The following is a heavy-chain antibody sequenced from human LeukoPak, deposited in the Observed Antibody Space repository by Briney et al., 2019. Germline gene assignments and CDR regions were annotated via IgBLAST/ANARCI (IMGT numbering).Heavy chain of an antibody. CDR2: INPNSGGT. J-gene: IGHJ2*01. Sequence: ASVKVSCKASGYTFTGYYMHWVRQAPGQGLEWMGWINPNSGGTNYAQKFQGRVTMTRDTSISTAYMELSRLRSDDTAVYYCARVRVGGNSDWYLDLWGRGTLVTVSS. CDR3: ARVRVGGNSDWYLDL. V-gene: IGHV1-2*02. D-gene: IGHD4-23*01. CDR1: GYTFTGYY.